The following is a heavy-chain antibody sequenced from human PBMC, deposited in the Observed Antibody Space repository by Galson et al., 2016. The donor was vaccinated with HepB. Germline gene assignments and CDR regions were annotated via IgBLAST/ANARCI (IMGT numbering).Heavy chain of an antibody. J-gene: IGHJ4*02. D-gene: IGHD1-26*01. CDR2: THHSGST. CDR3: ARGGVVGAIIY. Sequence: SETLSLTCIVSGGSISSYYWNWIRQPPGKGLEWIAYTHHSGSTNYNPSLKSRVRISVDTSNNQFSLKLQSVTAADTAAYYCARGGVVGAIIYWGQGTLVTVSS. CDR1: GGSISSYY. V-gene: IGHV4-59*01.